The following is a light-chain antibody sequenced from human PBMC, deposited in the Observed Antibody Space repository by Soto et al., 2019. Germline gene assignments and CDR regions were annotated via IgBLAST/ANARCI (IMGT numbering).Light chain of an antibody. CDR1: QSVSSSY. Sequence: EIVITPSPATLSVSPGERAPLSCRASQSVSSSYLAWYQQKPGQAPRLLIYDASNRVTGIPARFRGSGSGTDFTLTISSLEPDDFAVYYCQQRSNWQITFGQGTRLEIK. J-gene: IGKJ5*01. CDR2: DAS. V-gene: IGKV3D-20*02. CDR3: QQRSNWQIT.